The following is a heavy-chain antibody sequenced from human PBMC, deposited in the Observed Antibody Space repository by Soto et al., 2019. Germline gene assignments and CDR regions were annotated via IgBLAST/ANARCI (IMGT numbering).Heavy chain of an antibody. J-gene: IGHJ4*02. V-gene: IGHV5-10-1*01. CDR3: ARYYYDSSGYFYY. CDR2: IDPSDSYT. Sequence: GESLKISCKGSGYSFTSYWISWVRQMPGKGLEWMGRIDPSDSYTNYSPSFQGHVTTSADKSISTAYLQWSSLKASDTAMYYCARYYYDSSGYFYYWGQGTLVTVSS. CDR1: GYSFTSYW. D-gene: IGHD3-22*01.